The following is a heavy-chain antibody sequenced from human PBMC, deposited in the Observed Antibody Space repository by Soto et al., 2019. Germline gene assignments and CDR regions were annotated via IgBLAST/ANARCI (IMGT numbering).Heavy chain of an antibody. CDR2: IKQDGSEK. CDR3: ARLGFWSGYHYYYYMDV. J-gene: IGHJ6*03. V-gene: IGHV3-7*01. D-gene: IGHD3-3*01. Sequence: GGSLRLSCAASGFTFSSYWMSWVRQAPGKGLEWVANIKQDGSEKYYVDSVKGRFTISRDNAKNSLYLQMNSLRAEDTAVYYCARLGFWSGYHYYYYMDVWGKGTTVTVSS. CDR1: GFTFSSYW.